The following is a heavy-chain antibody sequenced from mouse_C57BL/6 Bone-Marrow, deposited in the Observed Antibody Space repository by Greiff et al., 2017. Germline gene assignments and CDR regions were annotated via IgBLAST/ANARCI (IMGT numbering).Heavy chain of an antibody. CDR2: INPNYGTT. CDR1: GYSFTDYN. Sequence: EVQLQQSGPELVKPGASVKISCKASGYSFTDYNMNWVKQSNGKSLEWIGVINPNYGTTSYNQKFKGKATLTVDQSSSTAYMQLNSLTSEDSAVYYCATIYYYGSSYLAMDYWGQGTSVTVSS. V-gene: IGHV1-39*01. D-gene: IGHD1-1*01. J-gene: IGHJ4*01. CDR3: ATIYYYGSSYLAMDY.